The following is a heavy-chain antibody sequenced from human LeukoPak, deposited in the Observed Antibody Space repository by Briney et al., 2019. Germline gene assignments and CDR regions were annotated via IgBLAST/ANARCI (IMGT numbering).Heavy chain of an antibody. J-gene: IGHJ4*02. CDR3: VRDSGGDAYYDYFDS. Sequence: GGSLRLSCAASGFSFNTYAMHWARQAPGKGLEYVSAISSNGDSTYYANSVKGRFTISRDNSKKTLFLQMGSLRAEDMAVYYCVRDSGGDAYYDYFDSWGQGTLVTVSS. D-gene: IGHD3-22*01. CDR1: GFSFNTYA. V-gene: IGHV3-64*01. CDR2: ISSNGDST.